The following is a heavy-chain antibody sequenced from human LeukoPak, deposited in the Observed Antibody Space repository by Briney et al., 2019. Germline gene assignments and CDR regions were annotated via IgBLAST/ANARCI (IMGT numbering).Heavy chain of an antibody. D-gene: IGHD6-13*01. V-gene: IGHV1-2*02. CDR3: AREYDSSSWSYYYYYMDV. CDR2: INPNSGGT. Sequence: ASVKVSCKASGYTFTGYYMHWVRQAPGQGLEWMGWINPNSGGTNYAQKFQGRVTMTRDTSISTAYMELRSLRSDDTAVYYCAREYDSSSWSYYYYYMDVWGKGTTVTVSS. CDR1: GYTFTGYY. J-gene: IGHJ6*03.